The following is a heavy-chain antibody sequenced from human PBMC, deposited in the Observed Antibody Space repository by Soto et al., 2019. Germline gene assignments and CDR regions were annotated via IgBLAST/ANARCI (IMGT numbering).Heavy chain of an antibody. CDR3: ARDMHAGFTHYFDP. J-gene: IGHJ5*02. CDR1: GFSISSGYY. D-gene: IGHD1-26*01. CDR2: IYFSGST. Sequence: SETLSLTCTVSGFSISSGYYWGWVRQPPGKGLEWIGSIYFSGSTYYNPSLKSRVAISVDTSKSQFSLKLSSVTAADTAVYYCARDMHAGFTHYFDPWGQGTLVTVSS. V-gene: IGHV4-38-2*02.